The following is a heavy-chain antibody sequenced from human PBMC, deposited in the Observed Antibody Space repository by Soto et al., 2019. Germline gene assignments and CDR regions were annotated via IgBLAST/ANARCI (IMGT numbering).Heavy chain of an antibody. CDR2: ISAYNGNT. V-gene: IGHV1-18*01. CDR1: GYTFTSYG. Sequence: QVPLVQSGAEVKKPGASVKVSCKASGYTFTSYGISWVRQAPGQGLEWMGWISAYNGNTNYAQKLQGRVTMTTDTSTSTAYMELRSLRSDDTAVYYCARGWPYYYDSSGYSKYYGMDVWGQGTTVTVSS. D-gene: IGHD3-22*01. CDR3: ARGWPYYYDSSGYSKYYGMDV. J-gene: IGHJ6*02.